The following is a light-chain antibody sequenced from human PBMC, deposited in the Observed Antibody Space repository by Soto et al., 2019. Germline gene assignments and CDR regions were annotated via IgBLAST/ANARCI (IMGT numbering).Light chain of an antibody. CDR2: GAS. CDR3: QQYGSSGT. J-gene: IGKJ1*01. Sequence: EIVLTQSPATLSVSPGEGATLSCRASQSLNTNLAWYQQKPGQAPRLLIYGASNRATGIPDRFSGSGSGTDFTLTISRLEPEDFAVYYCQQYGSSGTFGQGTKVDIK. CDR1: QSLNTN. V-gene: IGKV3-20*01.